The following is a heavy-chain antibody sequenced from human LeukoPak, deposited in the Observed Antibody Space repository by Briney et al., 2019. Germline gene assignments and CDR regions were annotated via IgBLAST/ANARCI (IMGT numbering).Heavy chain of an antibody. J-gene: IGHJ4*02. CDR3: ARDEWWELPSDY. Sequence: GGSLRLSCAASGFTFSSYWMHWVRQTPGKGLVWVSRIKSDGSTIYADSVKGRFTISRDNAKNSLYLQMNSLRAEDTAVYYCARDEWWELPSDYWGQGTLVTVSS. CDR1: GFTFSSYW. V-gene: IGHV3-74*01. D-gene: IGHD1-26*01. CDR2: IKSDGST.